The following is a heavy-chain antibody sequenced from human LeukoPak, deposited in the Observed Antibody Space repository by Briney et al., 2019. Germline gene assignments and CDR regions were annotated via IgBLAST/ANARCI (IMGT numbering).Heavy chain of an antibody. CDR1: GGSISSSSYY. V-gene: IGHV4-39*01. D-gene: IGHD6-6*01. CDR3: ARTRSLYSSSGYYYMDV. Sequence: TETLSLTCTVSGGSISSSSYYWGWIRRPPGKGLEWIGSIYYSGSTYYNPSLKSRVTISVDTSKNQFSLKLSSVTAADTAVYYCARTRSLYSSSGYYYMDVWGKGTTVTVSS. CDR2: IYYSGST. J-gene: IGHJ6*03.